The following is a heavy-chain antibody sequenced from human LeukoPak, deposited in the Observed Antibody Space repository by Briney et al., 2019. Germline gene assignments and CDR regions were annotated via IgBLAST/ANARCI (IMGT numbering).Heavy chain of an antibody. J-gene: IGHJ4*02. CDR1: GGTFSSYA. V-gene: IGHV1-69*13. D-gene: IGHD6-19*01. CDR2: IIPIFGTA. CDR3: ASNRQWLVNGYYFDY. Sequence: SVKVSCKASGGTFSSYAISWVRQAPGQGLEWMGGIIPIFGTANYAQKFQGRVTITADESTSTAYMELSGLRSEDTAVYYCASNRQWLVNGYYFDYWGQGTLVTVSS.